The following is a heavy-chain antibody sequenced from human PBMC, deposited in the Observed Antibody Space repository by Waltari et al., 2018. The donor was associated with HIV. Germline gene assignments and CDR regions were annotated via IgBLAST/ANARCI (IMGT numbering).Heavy chain of an antibody. J-gene: IGHJ5*02. D-gene: IGHD4-17*01. CDR1: GDSISRYNW. CDR3: VRVMTGDSRSSWFDP. CDR2: MYHSGST. V-gene: IGHV4-4*02. Sequence: QVQLLQSGPGQVKPSATLSLTCAVSGDSISRYNWWTWVRQAPGKGLEWIGEMYHSGSTNYNPSLRSRVTISVDKSKNQFSLRLTSVTAADTALYYCVRVMTGDSRSSWFDPWGQGTLVTVSS.